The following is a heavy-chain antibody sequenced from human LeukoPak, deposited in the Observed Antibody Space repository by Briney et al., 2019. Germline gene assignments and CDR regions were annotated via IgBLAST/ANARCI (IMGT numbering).Heavy chain of an antibody. Sequence: SETLSLTCTVSGVSISTYYWTWIRQSAGKGLEWIGRIHGSGSTNYNPSLVSRVTMSVDTSKNQFSLKVSSVTAAGTGVYYCARAPEFSSGWLLDCWGQGSLVTVSS. D-gene: IGHD6-19*01. CDR2: IHGSGST. J-gene: IGHJ4*02. CDR1: GVSISTYY. CDR3: ARAPEFSSGWLLDC. V-gene: IGHV4-4*07.